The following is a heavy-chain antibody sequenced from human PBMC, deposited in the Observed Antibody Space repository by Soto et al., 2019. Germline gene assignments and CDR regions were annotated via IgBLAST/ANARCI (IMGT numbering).Heavy chain of an antibody. V-gene: IGHV5-51*01. CDR2: IYPGDSDT. Sequence: GESLKISCQGSGYSFTDYWVGWVRQMPGKGLEWMGIIYPGDSDTNYSPSFQGHVTISADKSISTAYLQWSSLKASDTAMYYCARQVDTAMLAGAFDIWGQGTMVTVSS. CDR3: ARQVDTAMLAGAFDI. D-gene: IGHD5-18*01. J-gene: IGHJ3*02. CDR1: GYSFTDYW.